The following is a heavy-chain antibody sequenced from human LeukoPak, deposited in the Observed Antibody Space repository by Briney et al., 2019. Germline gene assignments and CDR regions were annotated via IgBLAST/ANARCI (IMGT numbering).Heavy chain of an antibody. CDR2: IYYSGST. CDR3: ARGAAFESGSYYGLDY. CDR1: GGSISSYY. D-gene: IGHD1-26*01. V-gene: IGHV4-59*01. Sequence: SETLSLTCTVSGGSISSYYWSWIRQPPGKGLEWIGYIYYSGSTNYNPSLKSRVTISVDTSKNQFSLKLSSVTAADTAVYYCARGAAFESGSYYGLDYWGQGTLVTVSS. J-gene: IGHJ4*02.